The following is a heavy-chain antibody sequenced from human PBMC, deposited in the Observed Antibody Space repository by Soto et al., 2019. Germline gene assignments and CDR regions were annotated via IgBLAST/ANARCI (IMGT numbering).Heavy chain of an antibody. CDR1: GVSCSGYY. CDR3: ARGPYSSSSWFDP. J-gene: IGHJ5*02. Sequence: QVQLQQWGAGLWKPSETLALTCAVYGVSCSGYYWSWIRQPPGKGLEWIGEINHSGITHYNPSLKSRVTRSVDTSKNQFSLKVSSVTAADTAVYYCARGPYSSSSWFDPWGQGTLVTVSS. V-gene: IGHV4-34*01. D-gene: IGHD6-6*01. CDR2: INHSGIT.